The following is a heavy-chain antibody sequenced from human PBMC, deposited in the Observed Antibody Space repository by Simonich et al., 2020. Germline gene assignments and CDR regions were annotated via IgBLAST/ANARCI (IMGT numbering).Heavy chain of an antibody. D-gene: IGHD2-15*01. CDR1: GFTFVDSA. J-gene: IGHJ4*02. V-gene: IGHV3-9*01. CDR3: AKDSGYCSGGSCYYFDY. CDR2: CRLSSGSI. Sequence: EVQLVESGGGLVQPGRSLRLSCAASGFTFVDSAMHWVRQAPGKGQGGGCGCRLSSGSIGYADSVKGRFTNSRDNAKNSLYLQMNSLRAEDTALYYCAKDSGYCSGGSCYYFDYWGQGTLVTVSS.